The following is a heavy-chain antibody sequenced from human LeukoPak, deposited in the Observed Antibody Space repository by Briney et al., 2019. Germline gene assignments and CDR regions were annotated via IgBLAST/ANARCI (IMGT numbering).Heavy chain of an antibody. D-gene: IGHD1-26*01. CDR2: ISWNSGSI. CDR3: AKGVGATEYYFDY. J-gene: IGHJ4*02. Sequence: SGGSLRLSCAVSGFTVSGNYMNWVRQAPGKGLEWVSGISWNSGSIGYADSVKGRFTISRDNAKNSLYLQMNSLRAEDTALYYCAKGVGATEYYFDYWGQGTLVTVSS. CDR1: GFTVSGNY. V-gene: IGHV3-9*01.